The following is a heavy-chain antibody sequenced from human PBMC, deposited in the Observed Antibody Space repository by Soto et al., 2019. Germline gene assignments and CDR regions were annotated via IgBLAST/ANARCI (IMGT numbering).Heavy chain of an antibody. D-gene: IGHD3-3*01. V-gene: IGHV3-48*01. CDR1: GFTFSSYS. J-gene: IGHJ4*02. CDR2: ISSSSSTI. CDR3: ASRGNYDFWSGYNTFDY. Sequence: EVQLVESGGGLVQPGGSLRLSCAASGFTFSSYSMNWVRQAPGKGLEWVSYISSSSSTIYYADSVKGRFTISRDNAKNSLYLQMNSLRAEDTAVYYCASRGNYDFWSGYNTFDYWGQGTLVTVSS.